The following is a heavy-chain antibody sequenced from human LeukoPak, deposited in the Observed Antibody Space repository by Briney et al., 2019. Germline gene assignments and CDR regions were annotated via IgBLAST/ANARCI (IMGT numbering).Heavy chain of an antibody. V-gene: IGHV1-18*01. CDR1: GGTFSSYA. CDR2: ISADSGNT. D-gene: IGHD6-13*01. CDR3: ARVGYSSSWYDDY. J-gene: IGHJ4*02. Sequence: GASVKVSCKASGGTFSSYAISWVRQAPGQGLEWMGWISADSGNTNYAQMLQGRVTMTTDTSTSTAYMELRGLRSDDTAVYYCARVGYSSSWYDDYWGQGTLVTVSS.